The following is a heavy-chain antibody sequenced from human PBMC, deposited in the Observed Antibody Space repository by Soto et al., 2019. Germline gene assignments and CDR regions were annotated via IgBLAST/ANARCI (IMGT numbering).Heavy chain of an antibody. CDR2: IYYSGST. CDR3: ARETAYSSGWYDY. D-gene: IGHD6-19*01. Sequence: PSETLSLTCTVSGGSISSYYWSWIRQPPGKGLEWIGYIYYSGSTNYNPSLKSRVTISVDTSKNQFSLKLSSVTAADTAVYYCARETAYSSGWYDYWGQRTLVTVSS. V-gene: IGHV4-59*01. CDR1: GGSISSYY. J-gene: IGHJ4*02.